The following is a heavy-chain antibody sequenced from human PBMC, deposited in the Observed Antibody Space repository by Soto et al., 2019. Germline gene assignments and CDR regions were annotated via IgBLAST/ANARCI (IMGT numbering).Heavy chain of an antibody. CDR1: GFMFSNYA. V-gene: IGHV3-23*01. J-gene: IGHJ4*02. Sequence: GGSLRLSCAASGFMFSNYAMTWVRQAPGKGLDWVSVIYGSGDTTFYADSVKGRFTISKDISKNTLYLQMNSLRVEDTAIYYCARGRIPSDYTDCVDWGQGTLVTVSS. CDR3: ARGRIPSDYTDCVD. D-gene: IGHD4-17*01. CDR2: IYGSGDTT.